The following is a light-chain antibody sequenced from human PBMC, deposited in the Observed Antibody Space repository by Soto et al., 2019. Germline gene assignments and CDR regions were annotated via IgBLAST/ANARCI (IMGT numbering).Light chain of an antibody. CDR2: GAS. J-gene: IGKJ1*01. Sequence: EIVLTQSPGTLSLSPGERATLSCRASQSVSSSYLAWYQQKPGQAPRLLIYGASSRATGIPDRFSGSGSGTDVTLTISRLEPEDVAVYYCQQYGSSSTTFGQGTKVEIK. CDR3: QQYGSSSTT. CDR1: QSVSSSY. V-gene: IGKV3-20*01.